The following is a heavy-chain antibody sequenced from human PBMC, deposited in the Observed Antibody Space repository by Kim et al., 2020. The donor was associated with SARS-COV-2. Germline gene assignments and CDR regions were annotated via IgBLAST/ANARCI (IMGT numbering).Heavy chain of an antibody. V-gene: IGHV4-39*01. CDR3: VRHRILTYV. Sequence: SETLSLTCTVSGGSISGSSYYWGWIRQSAGKGLEWIGSLYYSGNTYNPSLKSRVTFSVDTSKNHFSLSLTSVTAADTAVYYCVRHRILTYVWGQGTTVIVAS. D-gene: IGHD3-16*01. CDR2: LYYSGNT. J-gene: IGHJ6*02. CDR1: GGSISGSSYY.